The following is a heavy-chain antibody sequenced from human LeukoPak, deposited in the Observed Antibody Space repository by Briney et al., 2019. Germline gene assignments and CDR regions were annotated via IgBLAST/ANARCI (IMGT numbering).Heavy chain of an antibody. Sequence: ASVKVSCKASGYTFSSYGISWVRQAPGQGLEWMGWISAYNGNTNYAQRLQGRVTMTTDTSMSTVYVELRSLRSDDTAVYFCARDRVGATIDYGMDVWGQGTTVTVSS. CDR1: GYTFSSYG. D-gene: IGHD1-26*01. J-gene: IGHJ6*02. CDR3: ARDRVGATIDYGMDV. CDR2: ISAYNGNT. V-gene: IGHV1-18*01.